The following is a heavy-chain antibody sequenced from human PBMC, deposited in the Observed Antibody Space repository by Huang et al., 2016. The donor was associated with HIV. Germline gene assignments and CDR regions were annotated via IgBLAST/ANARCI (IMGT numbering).Heavy chain of an antibody. CDR1: GYTFTSAS. D-gene: IGHD2-2*03. CDR2: CNPVKGRI. Sequence: HVQLVQSGADLKKPGASVKLSCTASGYTFTSASIHWWRRVPGQGLQLRGWCNPVKGRIPVLQSFKGRVIISRDTSAATVYMVLSGLTPEDTAIYYCARAARGDGYQGAFDVWGQGTVVTVSS. V-gene: IGHV1-3*01. CDR3: ARAARGDGYQGAFDV. J-gene: IGHJ3*01.